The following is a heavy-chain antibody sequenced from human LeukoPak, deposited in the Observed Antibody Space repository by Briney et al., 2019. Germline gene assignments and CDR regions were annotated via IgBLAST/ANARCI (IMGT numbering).Heavy chain of an antibody. J-gene: IGHJ3*02. V-gene: IGHV3-53*01. CDR2: IYSGGST. Sequence: GGSLRLSCAASGFTVSSNYMNWVRQAPGKGLEWVSVIYSGGSTYYADSVKGRFTVSRDDSKNTLYLQMNSLRAEDAAVYYCARDMFSVAGTGIAFDIWGQGTMVTVS. CDR3: ARDMFSVAGTGIAFDI. CDR1: GFTVSSNY. D-gene: IGHD6-19*01.